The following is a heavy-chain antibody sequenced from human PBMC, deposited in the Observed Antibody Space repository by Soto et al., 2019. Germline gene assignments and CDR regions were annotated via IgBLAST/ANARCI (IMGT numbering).Heavy chain of an antibody. V-gene: IGHV3-23*01. CDR1: GFTFSRYA. Sequence: GGSLRLSCAASGFTFSRYAMSWVRQAPGKGLEWVSAISGSGGSTYYADSVKGRFTISRDNSKNTLYLQMNSLRAEDTAVYYCAKDRVFLEWLIELPVFYYCGQRTLVTVSS. D-gene: IGHD3-3*01. CDR2: ISGSGGST. J-gene: IGHJ4*02. CDR3: AKDRVFLEWLIELPVFYY.